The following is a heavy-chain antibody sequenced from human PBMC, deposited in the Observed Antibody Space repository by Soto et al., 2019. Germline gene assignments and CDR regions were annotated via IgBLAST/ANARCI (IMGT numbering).Heavy chain of an antibody. D-gene: IGHD4-17*01. V-gene: IGHV4-34*01. CDR2: ISHSGST. Sequence: SETLSLTCAVYGGSFSGYYWSWVRQSPRKGLERIGEISHSGSTNSNPSLKSRLTISVATSKNQVSLKLSSVPAADTALYYCVACDYGDYPRYWGQGTLVTVSS. CDR1: GGSFSGYY. J-gene: IGHJ4*02. CDR3: VACDYGDYPRY.